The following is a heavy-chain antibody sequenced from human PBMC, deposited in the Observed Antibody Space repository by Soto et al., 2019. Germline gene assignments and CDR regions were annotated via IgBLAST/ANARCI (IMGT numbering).Heavy chain of an antibody. J-gene: IGHJ4*02. CDR3: ARAGGGVDY. CDR2: IYHSGST. CDR1: GGSISSGGYS. D-gene: IGHD3-10*01. V-gene: IGHV4-30-2*01. Sequence: QLQLQESGSGLVKPSQTLSLTCAVSGGSISSGGYSWSWIRQPPGKGLEWIGYIYHSGSTYYNPSPKSRVTISVDRYKNQFSLKLSSGTAAATAVYYCARAGGGVDYWGQGTLVTVSS.